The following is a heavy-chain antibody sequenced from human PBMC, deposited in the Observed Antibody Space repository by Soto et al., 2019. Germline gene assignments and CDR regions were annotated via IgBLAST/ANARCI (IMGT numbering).Heavy chain of an antibody. V-gene: IGHV4-59*11. CDR2: IYYSGST. CDR1: GGSISPHY. Sequence: SETLSLTCTVSGGSISPHYWSWIRQPPGKGLEWIGFIYYSGSTNYNPSLKSRVTISVDTSQNQFSLMLTSVTAADTAVYYCARPRSSGYAGEFDYWGQGTLVTVSS. CDR3: ARPRSSGYAGEFDY. J-gene: IGHJ4*02. D-gene: IGHD3-22*01.